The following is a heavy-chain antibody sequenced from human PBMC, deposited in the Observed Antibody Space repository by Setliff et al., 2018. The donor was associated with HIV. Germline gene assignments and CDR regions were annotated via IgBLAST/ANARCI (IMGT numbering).Heavy chain of an antibody. V-gene: IGHV5-51*01. CDR2: VYPGDSDT. Sequence: GESLKISCKGSGYIFTTYWIGWVRQRPGKGLEWMGIVYPGDSDTRYSPSFQGQVTISADKSISTAYLQWSSLKASDTAMYYCAKHLSPGSGWYSKARGMDVWGQGTTVTVSS. CDR1: GYIFTTYW. J-gene: IGHJ6*02. D-gene: IGHD6-19*01. CDR3: AKHLSPGSGWYSKARGMDV.